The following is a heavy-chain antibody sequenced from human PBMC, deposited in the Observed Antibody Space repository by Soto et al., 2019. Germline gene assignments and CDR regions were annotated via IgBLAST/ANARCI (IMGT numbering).Heavy chain of an antibody. D-gene: IGHD5-18*01. J-gene: IGHJ6*02. CDR3: ASPSSGYSYPYYYYGMDV. V-gene: IGHV1-2*02. Sequence: ASVKVSCKASGYTFSGFYMHWVRQAPGQGLEWMGWINPNSGGTKSAEKFQGRVTMTRDTSISTAYMELSRLRSDDTAVYYCASPSSGYSYPYYYYGMDVWGQGTTVTVS. CDR1: GYTFSGFY. CDR2: INPNSGGT.